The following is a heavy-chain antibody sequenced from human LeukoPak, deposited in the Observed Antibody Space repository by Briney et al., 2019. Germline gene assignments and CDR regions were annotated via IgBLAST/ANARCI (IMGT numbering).Heavy chain of an antibody. D-gene: IGHD3-22*01. V-gene: IGHV3-30*03. CDR1: GFTFSTYG. J-gene: IGHJ3*02. CDR3: ARAGYPNYYDSSGYYWGAFDI. Sequence: GGSLRLSCAASGFTFSTYGLHWVRQAPGKGLEWVSFISYDGSNKYYADSVKGRFTISRDNAKNTLYLQMNSLTSEDTAVYYCARAGYPNYYDSSGYYWGAFDIWGQGTMVTVSS. CDR2: ISYDGSNK.